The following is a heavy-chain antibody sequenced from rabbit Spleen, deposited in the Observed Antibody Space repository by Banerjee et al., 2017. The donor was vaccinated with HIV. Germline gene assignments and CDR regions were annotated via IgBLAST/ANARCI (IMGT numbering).Heavy chain of an antibody. CDR3: TRDDGSGHYIDGYFNL. D-gene: IGHD1-1*01. V-gene: IGHV1S45*01. CDR1: GFSFSSGYD. Sequence: QEQLVESGGGLVKPGASLTLICAASGFSFSSGYDMSWVRQAPGKGLEWIGFIYTGNGKNYYASWAKGRLTISKTSSTTVTLQVTSLTAADTATYFCTRDDGSGHYIDGYFNLWGPGTLVTVS. J-gene: IGHJ4*01. CDR2: IYTGNGKN.